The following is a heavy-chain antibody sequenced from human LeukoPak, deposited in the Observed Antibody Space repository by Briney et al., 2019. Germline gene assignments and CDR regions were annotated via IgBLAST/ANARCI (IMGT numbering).Heavy chain of an antibody. CDR1: GFSFSSYD. V-gene: IGHV3-30*18. D-gene: IGHD6-13*01. CDR2: ISFDGSHE. J-gene: IGHJ4*02. Sequence: GGALRLSCAASGFSFSSYDMHWVRQAPGKGLEWVAVISFDGSHEYSGDSVKGRFTISRDNSQNTLYLQMNRLRAEDTAVYYCAKEPYSSSPPSFDYWGQGTQVTVSS. CDR3: AKEPYSSSPPSFDY.